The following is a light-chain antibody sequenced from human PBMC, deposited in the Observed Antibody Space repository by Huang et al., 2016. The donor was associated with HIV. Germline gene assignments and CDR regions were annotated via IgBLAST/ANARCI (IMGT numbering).Light chain of an antibody. CDR2: DVS. J-gene: IGKJ4*01. Sequence: EIVLTQSPVTLSLSPGDRATLSCRASQSIGTYLAWYQQKSGQAPRLLIYDVSNRAAGVPARVSASGSETDFTLTMASLDPDDFAIYHCQQRSKWPLTFGGGTKVEMK. CDR3: QQRSKWPLT. V-gene: IGKV3-11*01. CDR1: QSIGTY.